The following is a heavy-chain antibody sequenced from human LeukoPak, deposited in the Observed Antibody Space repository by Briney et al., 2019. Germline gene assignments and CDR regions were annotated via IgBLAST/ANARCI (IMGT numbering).Heavy chain of an antibody. CDR1: GGSFSGYY. J-gene: IGHJ5*02. V-gene: IGHV4-34*01. CDR3: ARGTQVLRYFDWLQYWFDP. CDR2: INHSGST. D-gene: IGHD3-9*01. Sequence: PSETLSLTCAVYGGSFSGYYWSWIRQPPGKGLEWTGEINHSGSTNYNPSLKSRVTISVDTSKNQFSLKLSSVTAADTAVYYCARGTQVLRYFDWLQYWFDPWGQGTLVTVSS.